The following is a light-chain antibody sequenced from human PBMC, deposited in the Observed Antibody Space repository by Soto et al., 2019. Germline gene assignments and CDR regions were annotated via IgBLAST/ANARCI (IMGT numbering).Light chain of an antibody. Sequence: DIQMTQSPSTLSASIGDRVTITCRASQTISDWLAWHQQKPGKAPKLLIYKASSLESGVPSRFSGSGSGTEFTITISSLQPDDFATYSCLQYETYWTFGQGTKVEIK. J-gene: IGKJ1*01. CDR3: LQYETYWT. CDR2: KAS. V-gene: IGKV1-5*03. CDR1: QTISDW.